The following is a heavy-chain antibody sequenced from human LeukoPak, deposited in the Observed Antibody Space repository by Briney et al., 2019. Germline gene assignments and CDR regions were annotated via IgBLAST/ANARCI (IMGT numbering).Heavy chain of an antibody. CDR2: ISGSGGNT. Sequence: PGGSLTLSCAVSGFTFSSFAMSWVRQAPGKGLEWVSAISGSGGNTYNADPVKGRFTIYRDNTNNTLYLQMNSLRAEHTAVYYCAKGGGCSGGSCYYLHDYWGQGTPVTLSS. V-gene: IGHV3-23*01. CDR1: GFTFSSFA. D-gene: IGHD2-15*01. J-gene: IGHJ4*02. CDR3: AKGGGCSGGSCYYLHDY.